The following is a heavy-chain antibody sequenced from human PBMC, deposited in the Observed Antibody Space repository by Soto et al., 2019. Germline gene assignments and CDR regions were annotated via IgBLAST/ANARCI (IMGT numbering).Heavy chain of an antibody. D-gene: IGHD5-18*01. CDR1: GVTFSSYA. J-gene: IGHJ6*02. CDR3: ASAGRPSWIQLRSYYYYGMDV. Sequence: SSVKVSCKASGVTFSSYAISWVRQAPGQGLEWMGGIIPIFGTANYAQKFQGRVTITADESTSTAYMELSSLRSEDTAVYYCASAGRPSWIQLRSYYYYGMDVWGQGSTVTVSS. V-gene: IGHV1-69*13. CDR2: IIPIFGTA.